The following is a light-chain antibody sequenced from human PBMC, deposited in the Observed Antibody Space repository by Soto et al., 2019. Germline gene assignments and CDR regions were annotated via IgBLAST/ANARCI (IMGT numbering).Light chain of an antibody. V-gene: IGLV2-14*01. J-gene: IGLJ2*01. CDR3: SSYTSSSTPVV. Sequence: QSVLTQPASVSGSPXQSXTXXCTGTXSXXGGYNHVSWYQQHPGKAPKLMIYDVSNRPSGVSNRFSGSKSGNTASLTISGLQAEDEADYYCSSYTSSSTPVVFGGGTKLTVL. CDR1: XSXXGGYNH. CDR2: DVS.